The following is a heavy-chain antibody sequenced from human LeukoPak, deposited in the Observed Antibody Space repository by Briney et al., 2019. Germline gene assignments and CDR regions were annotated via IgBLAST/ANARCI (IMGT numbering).Heavy chain of an antibody. CDR2: IYYRGST. V-gene: IGHV4-39*01. CDR3: ARHAPLAKGDY. Sequence: SETLSLTCTVSGGSISSSSYYWGWIRQPPGKGLEWIGSIYYRGSTYHNPSLKSRVTMSVDTSKNQFSLRLSSMTAADTAVYYCARHAPLAKGDYWGQGTLVTVSS. CDR1: GGSISSSSYY. J-gene: IGHJ4*02.